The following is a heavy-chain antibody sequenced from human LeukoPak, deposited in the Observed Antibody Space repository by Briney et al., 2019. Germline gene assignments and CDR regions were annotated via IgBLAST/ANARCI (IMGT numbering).Heavy chain of an antibody. CDR3: ARQDNYYFDY. Sequence: SETLSLTCTVSGGSINSYYWSWIRQPPGKGLEWIGYIFYSGSTNYNPFLKSRVTISVDTSKTRFSLKLSSVTAADTAVYFCARQDNYYFDYWGQGALVTVSS. CDR1: GGSINSYY. J-gene: IGHJ4*02. D-gene: IGHD1-20*01. V-gene: IGHV4-59*08. CDR2: IFYSGST.